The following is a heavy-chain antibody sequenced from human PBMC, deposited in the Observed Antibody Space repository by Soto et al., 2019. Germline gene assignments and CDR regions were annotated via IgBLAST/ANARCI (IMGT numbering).Heavy chain of an antibody. V-gene: IGHV1-8*01. Sequence: QVQLVQSGAEVKKPGASVKVSCKASGYTFTSYDINWVRQATGHGLEWMGWMNPNSGNTGYAQKFKGRVTMTRNTSINTAYRELSSLRSEDTAGYYCARGMGVLPGGWRTDNAFDIWGQGTMVTVSS. D-gene: IGHD1-26*01. CDR2: MNPNSGNT. CDR3: ARGMGVLPGGWRTDNAFDI. J-gene: IGHJ3*02. CDR1: GYTFTSYD.